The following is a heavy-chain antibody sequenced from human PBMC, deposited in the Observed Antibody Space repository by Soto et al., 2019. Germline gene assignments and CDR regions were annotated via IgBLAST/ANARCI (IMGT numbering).Heavy chain of an antibody. CDR1: GGTFSSYA. D-gene: IGHD2-15*01. V-gene: IGHV1-69*01. Sequence: QVQLVQSGAEVKKPGSSVKVSCKASGGTFSSYAISWVRQAPGQGLEWMGGSIPIFGTANYAKKFQGSVTITADESTSTAYMELSSLRSEDTAVYYCARLGYCSGGSCPPPWGQGTLVTVSS. J-gene: IGHJ5*02. CDR3: ARLGYCSGGSCPPP. CDR2: SIPIFGTA.